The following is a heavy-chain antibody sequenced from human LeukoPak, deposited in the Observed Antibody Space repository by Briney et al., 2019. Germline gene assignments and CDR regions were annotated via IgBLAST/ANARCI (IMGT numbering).Heavy chain of an antibody. V-gene: IGHV4-39*07. J-gene: IGHJ4*02. CDR3: ARDGSGYSYGHFDY. Sequence: NPSETLSLTCTVSGGSIRSTSYYWGWIRQPPGKGLEWIGSIYYSGSTYYNPSLKSRVTISVDTSKNQFSLKLSSVTAADTAVYFCARDGSGYSYGHFDYWGQGTLVTVS. CDR2: IYYSGST. D-gene: IGHD5-18*01. CDR1: GGSIRSTSYY.